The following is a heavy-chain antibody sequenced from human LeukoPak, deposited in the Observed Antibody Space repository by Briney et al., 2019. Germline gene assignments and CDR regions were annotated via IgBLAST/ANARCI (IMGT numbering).Heavy chain of an antibody. V-gene: IGHV4-59*01. D-gene: IGHD3-10*01. J-gene: IGHJ6*03. CDR3: ARRFREFDYYYYYYMDV. CDR1: GGSISSYY. Sequence: SETLSLTCTVSGGSISSYYWSWIRQPPGKGLEWIGYIYYSGSTNYNPSLKSRVTISVDTSKNQFSLKLSSVTAADTAVYYCARRFREFDYYYYYYMDVRGKGTTVTVSS. CDR2: IYYSGST.